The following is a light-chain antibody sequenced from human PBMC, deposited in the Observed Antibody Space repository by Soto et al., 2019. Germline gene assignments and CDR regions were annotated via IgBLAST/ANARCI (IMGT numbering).Light chain of an antibody. CDR3: QNYNSAPPAGT. Sequence: DFQMTQSPSSLSASVGDRVTITCRASQGINNQLAWFQQKPGKVPKVLIYAASTLQSGVPSRFSGSGSGTYFTLTISSLQPEDVATYYCQNYNSAPPAGTFGGGTKVEIK. J-gene: IGKJ4*01. V-gene: IGKV1-27*01. CDR2: AAS. CDR1: QGINNQ.